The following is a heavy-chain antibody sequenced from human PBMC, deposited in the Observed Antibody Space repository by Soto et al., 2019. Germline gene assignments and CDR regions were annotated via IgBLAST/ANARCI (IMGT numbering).Heavy chain of an antibody. CDR1: GVSISRPNSY. D-gene: IGHD3-3*01. CDR2: IYYSGNT. CDR3: ARRRFLDNYISYVMDV. V-gene: IGHV4-39*01. J-gene: IGHJ6*01. Sequence: SEPLSLTCTVSGVSISRPNSYWGWIRQPPGKGLEWIGSIYYSGNTYYNPSLKSRVSISVDTSKNQFSLKLSSVTAADTAVYFCARRRFLDNYISYVMDVWGQG.